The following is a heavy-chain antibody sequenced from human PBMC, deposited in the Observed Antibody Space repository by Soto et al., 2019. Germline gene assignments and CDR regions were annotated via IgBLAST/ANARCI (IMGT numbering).Heavy chain of an antibody. CDR1: GYTFTSYG. Sequence: XSVKVSYKASGYTFTSYGISWVRQAPGQGLEWMGWISAYNGNTNYAQKLQGRVTMTTDTSTSTAYMELRSLRSDDTAVYYCARVSDSGTGYYYYGMDVWGQGTTVTVSS. J-gene: IGHJ6*02. D-gene: IGHD2-21*01. CDR2: ISAYNGNT. CDR3: ARVSDSGTGYYYYGMDV. V-gene: IGHV1-18*01.